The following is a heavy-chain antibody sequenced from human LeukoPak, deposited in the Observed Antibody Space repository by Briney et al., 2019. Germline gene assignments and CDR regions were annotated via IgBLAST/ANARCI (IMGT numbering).Heavy chain of an antibody. V-gene: IGHV3-23*01. CDR1: GFTFSSYA. CDR2: ISGSGGRT. D-gene: IGHD6-19*01. J-gene: IGHJ3*02. CDR3: AKSPSGFPVRLAFDI. Sequence: GGSLRLSCAASGFTFSSYAMSWVRQAPGKGLEWVSAISGSGGRTYYADSVKGRFTISRDNSKNTLYLQMNSLRAEDTAVYYCAKSPSGFPVRLAFDIWGQGTMVTVSS.